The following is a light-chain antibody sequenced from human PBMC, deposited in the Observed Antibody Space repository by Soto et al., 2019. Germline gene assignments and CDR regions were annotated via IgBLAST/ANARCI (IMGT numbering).Light chain of an antibody. J-gene: IGKJ5*01. CDR1: QSVNSN. CDR2: GAS. V-gene: IGKV3-11*01. Sequence: EIVMAQSPATLSVFPAERATLSCRASQSVNSNLAWYQQKPGQAPRLLIYGASTRATGIPARFSGSGSGTDFTLTISSLEPEDFAVYYCQQRSNCLFGQGTRLEIK. CDR3: QQRSNCL.